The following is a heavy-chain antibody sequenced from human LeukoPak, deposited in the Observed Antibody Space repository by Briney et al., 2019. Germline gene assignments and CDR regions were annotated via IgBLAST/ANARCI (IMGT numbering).Heavy chain of an antibody. Sequence: EGSLRLSCAASGFTFSSYWMSWVRQAPGKGLEWVANIKQDGSEKYYVDSVKGRFTISRDNAKNSLYLQMNSLRAEDTAVYYCARDPSRDGYNSENWFDPWGQGTLVTVSS. V-gene: IGHV3-7*01. CDR1: GFTFSSYW. CDR2: IKQDGSEK. D-gene: IGHD5-24*01. CDR3: ARDPSRDGYNSENWFDP. J-gene: IGHJ5*02.